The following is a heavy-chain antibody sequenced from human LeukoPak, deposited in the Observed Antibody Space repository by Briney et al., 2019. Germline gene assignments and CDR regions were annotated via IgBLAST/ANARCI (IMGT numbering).Heavy chain of an antibody. Sequence: GGSLRLSFAASGFTFSSYAMSWVRQAPGKGLEWVAVISSDERTKDYADSVRGRFTISRDTSKNTLYLQMDSLRAEDTALYYCAKDLGPFYTTSGYVGYHYGMDVWGQGTTVTVSS. CDR2: ISSDERTK. CDR3: AKDLGPFYTTSGYVGYHYGMDV. CDR1: GFTFSSYA. J-gene: IGHJ6*02. V-gene: IGHV3-30-3*01. D-gene: IGHD5-12*01.